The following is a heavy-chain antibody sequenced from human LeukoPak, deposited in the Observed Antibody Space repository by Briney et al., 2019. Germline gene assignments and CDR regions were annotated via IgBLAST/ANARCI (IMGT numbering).Heavy chain of an antibody. V-gene: IGHV3-64D*09. CDR2: ISSNGGST. CDR3: ARNYYDSSGYYYHDY. J-gene: IGHJ4*02. Sequence: GGSLRLSCSASGFTFSSYAMHWVRQAPGKGLEYVSAISSNGGSTYYADSVKGRFTISRDNSKNTLYLQMSSLRAEDTAVYYCARNYYDSSGYYYHDYWGQGTLVTVSS. D-gene: IGHD3-22*01. CDR1: GFTFSSYA.